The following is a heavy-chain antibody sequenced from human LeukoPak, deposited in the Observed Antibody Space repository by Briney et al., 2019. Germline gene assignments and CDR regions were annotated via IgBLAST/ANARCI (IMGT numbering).Heavy chain of an antibody. CDR1: GFTFSSYW. J-gene: IGHJ6*02. CDR2: IKQDGSEK. D-gene: IGHD3-3*01. CDR3: AREVKDYDFWSGYSGILYYYYGMDV. Sequence: GGSLRLSCAASGFTFSSYWMSWVRQAPGKGLEWVANIKQDGSEKYYVDSVKGRFTISRDNAKNSLYLQMNSLRAEDTAVYYCAREVKDYDFWSGYSGILYYYYGMDVWGQGTTVTVSS. V-gene: IGHV3-7*03.